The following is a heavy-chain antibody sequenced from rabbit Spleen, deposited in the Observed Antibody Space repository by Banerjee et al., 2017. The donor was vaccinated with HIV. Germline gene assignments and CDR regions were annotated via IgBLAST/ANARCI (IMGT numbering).Heavy chain of an antibody. CDR2: IDPFFGIT. CDR3: ARDGAGGSYFAL. CDR1: GFDFSSYW. Sequence: QEQLEESGGDLVKPGGNLTLTCTAPGFDFSSYWMSWVRQAPGKGLEWIGYIDPFFGITYYATWVNGRFTISRENAQNTVLLQMTSLTAADTATYFCARDGAGGSYFALWGQGTLVTVS. D-gene: IGHD8-1*01. V-gene: IGHV1S43*01. J-gene: IGHJ3*01.